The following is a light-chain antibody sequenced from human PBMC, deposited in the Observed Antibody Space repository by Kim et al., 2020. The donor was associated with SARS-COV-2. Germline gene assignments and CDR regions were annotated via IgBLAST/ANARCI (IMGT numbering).Light chain of an antibody. CDR2: DNN. CDR1: GSNIGNNY. V-gene: IGLV1-51*01. J-gene: IGLJ2*01. CDR3: GAWDSSLSAVV. Sequence: GQKVTISCSGSGSNIGNNYVSWYQQFPGTAPKLLIYDNNKRPSGIPDRFSGSKSGTSATLGITGLQTGDEADYYCGAWDSSLSAVVFGGGTQLTVL.